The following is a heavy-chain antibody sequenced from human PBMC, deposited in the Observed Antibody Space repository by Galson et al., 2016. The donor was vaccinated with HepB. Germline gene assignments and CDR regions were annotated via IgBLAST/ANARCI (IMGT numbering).Heavy chain of an antibody. CDR3: TREYSGSYYGWYFDL. CDR2: IIPIFGTA. D-gene: IGHD1-26*01. Sequence: SVKVSCKASGGTFSSYAISWVRQAPGQGLEWMGGIIPIFGTANYAQKFQDRVTITADESTSTAYMELSSLRSEDTAVYYCTREYSGSYYGWYFDLWGRGTLITVSS. J-gene: IGHJ2*01. CDR1: GGTFSSYA. V-gene: IGHV1-69*13.